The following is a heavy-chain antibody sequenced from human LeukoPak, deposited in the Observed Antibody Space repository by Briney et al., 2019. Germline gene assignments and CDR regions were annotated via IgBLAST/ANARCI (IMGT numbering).Heavy chain of an antibody. Sequence: SETLSLTCTVSGGSISSYYWSWIRQPPGKGLEWIGYIYYSGNTNYNPSLKSRVTISVDTSKNQFSLKLSSVTAADTAVYYCASKGYLTDIVVVPAAILFDYWGQGTLVTVSS. D-gene: IGHD2-2*01. V-gene: IGHV4-59*08. CDR2: IYYSGNT. CDR1: GGSISSYY. J-gene: IGHJ4*02. CDR3: ASKGYLTDIVVVPAAILFDY.